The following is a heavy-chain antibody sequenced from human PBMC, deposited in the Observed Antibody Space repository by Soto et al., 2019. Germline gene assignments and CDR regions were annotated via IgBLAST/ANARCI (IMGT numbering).Heavy chain of an antibody. CDR3: ARGRDYDILTGA. CDR2: MNPNSGNT. V-gene: IGHV1-8*01. Sequence: QVQLVQSGAEVKKPGASVKVSCMAYGYTFTSYDINWVRQATGQGLEWMGWMNPNSGNTGYAQKFQGRVTMTRNTSISTAYMELSSLRSEDTAVYYCARGRDYDILTGAWGQGTLVTVSS. CDR1: GYTFTSYD. J-gene: IGHJ4*02. D-gene: IGHD3-9*01.